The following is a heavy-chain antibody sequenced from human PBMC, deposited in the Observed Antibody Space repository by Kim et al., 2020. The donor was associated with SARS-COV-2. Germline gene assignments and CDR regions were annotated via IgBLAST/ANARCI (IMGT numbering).Heavy chain of an antibody. CDR2: ISAYNGNT. CDR1: GYTFTSYG. V-gene: IGHV1-18*01. J-gene: IGHJ4*02. Sequence: ASVKVSCKASGYTFTSYGISWVRQAPGQGLEWMGWISAYNGNTNYAQKLQGRVTMTTDTSTSTAYMELRSLRSDDTAVYYCARDIAARPGGGLGYWGQGTLVTVSS. CDR3: ARDIAARPGGGLGY. D-gene: IGHD6-6*01.